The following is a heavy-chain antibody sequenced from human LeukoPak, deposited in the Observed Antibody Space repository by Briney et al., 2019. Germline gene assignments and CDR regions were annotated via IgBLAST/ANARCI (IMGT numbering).Heavy chain of an antibody. CDR3: AREYSSEYYFDC. CDR1: GFTFSDYY. D-gene: IGHD5-12*01. Sequence: GGSLRLSCAASGFTFSDYYMSWIRQAPGKGLEWVSYISSSGSTIYYADSVKGRFTISRDNARNSLYLQMNSLRAEDTAVYYCAREYSSEYYFDCWGQGTLVTVSS. CDR2: ISSSGSTI. V-gene: IGHV3-11*01. J-gene: IGHJ4*02.